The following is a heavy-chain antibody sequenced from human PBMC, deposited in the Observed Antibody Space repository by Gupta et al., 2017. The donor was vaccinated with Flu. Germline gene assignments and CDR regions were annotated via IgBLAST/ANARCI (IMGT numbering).Heavy chain of an antibody. CDR1: DGSIRSSRSYH. J-gene: IGHJ5*02. V-gene: IGHV4-39*01. Sequence: QLQLQESGPGVVRPSETLSLTCDVSDGSIRSSRSYHSGWIRHAPGKGLEWIVWIDDNGNSYYNPSLTSRGTIFVDTSKNQFSLQLRAVTAADTAVYYCARLKASYDSSGPPGWFDPWGQGTLVTVSS. D-gene: IGHD3-22*01. CDR3: ARLKASYDSSGPPGWFDP. CDR2: IDDNGNS.